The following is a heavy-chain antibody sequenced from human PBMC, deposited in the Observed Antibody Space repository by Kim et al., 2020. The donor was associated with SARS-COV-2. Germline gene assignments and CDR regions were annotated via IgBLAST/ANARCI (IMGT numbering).Heavy chain of an antibody. CDR3: ARVEDPWFGEDDAFDI. V-gene: IGHV3-48*02. D-gene: IGHD3-10*01. CDR2: ISSSSSTI. CDR1: GFTFSSYS. J-gene: IGHJ3*02. Sequence: GGSLRLSCAASGFTFSSYSMNWVRQAPGKGLEWVSYISSSSSTIYYADSVKGRFTISRDNAKNSLYLQMNSLRDEDTAVYYCARVEDPWFGEDDAFDIWGQGTMVTVSS.